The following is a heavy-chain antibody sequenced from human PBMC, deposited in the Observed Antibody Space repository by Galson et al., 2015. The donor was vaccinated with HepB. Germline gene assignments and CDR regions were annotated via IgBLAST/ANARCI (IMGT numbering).Heavy chain of an antibody. J-gene: IGHJ5*02. CDR3: AKGGPGRSTMIINRSLGLDP. CDR2: ISYDGSFK. CDR1: GFSFSNYA. V-gene: IGHV3-30*18. Sequence: SLRLSCASSGFSFSNYAIHWVRQAPGKGLEWMAVISYDGSFKYYSDSVKGRFTVSRDPSRSILYLQMNSLRVDDTAVYYCAKGGPGRSTMIINRSLGLDPWGPGTLVIVSS. D-gene: IGHD3-16*01.